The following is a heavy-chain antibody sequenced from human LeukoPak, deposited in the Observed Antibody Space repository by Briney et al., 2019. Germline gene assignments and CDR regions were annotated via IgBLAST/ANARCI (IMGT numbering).Heavy chain of an antibody. CDR3: AKDRTVVGATSFDY. CDR2: IAYDGSVK. CDR1: GFPFSTFG. J-gene: IGHJ4*02. Sequence: PGRSLRLSFAASGFPFSTFGMHWVRQAPGKGLEWVAAIAYDGSVKYYPDSVKGRLTISRDNSKNTLYLQMNSLRAEDTAVYYCAKDRTVVGATSFDYWGLGTLVTVSS. D-gene: IGHD1-26*01. V-gene: IGHV3-30*18.